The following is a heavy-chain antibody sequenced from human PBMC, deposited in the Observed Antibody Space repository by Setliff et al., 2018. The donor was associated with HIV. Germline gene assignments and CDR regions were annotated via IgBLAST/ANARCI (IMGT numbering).Heavy chain of an antibody. J-gene: IGHJ4*02. CDR3: ARVPSYYNFWSGYYFDF. CDR2: IKQDGSEK. CDR1: GFTFSSYW. V-gene: IGHV3-7*01. Sequence: GWSLRLSCAASGFTFSSYWMSWVRQAPGKGLEWVANIKQDGSEKYYMDSVKGRFTISRDNAKNSLHLQMNSLRAEDTAVYYCARVPSYYNFWSGYYFDFWGQGDLVTVSS. D-gene: IGHD3-3*01.